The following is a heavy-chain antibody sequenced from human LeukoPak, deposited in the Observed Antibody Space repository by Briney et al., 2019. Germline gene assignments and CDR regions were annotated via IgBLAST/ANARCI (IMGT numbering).Heavy chain of an antibody. CDR3: AKDSDTAMVTDFDY. V-gene: IGHV3-23*01. CDR2: ISGSGGGT. CDR1: GFTFRSYA. Sequence: GGSLRLSCAASGFTFRSYALSWVRQAPGKGLEWVSAISGSGGGTFYADSVKGRFTISRDNSNNTLYLQMNSLRVEDTAVYYCAKDSDTAMVTDFDYWGQGTLVTVSS. D-gene: IGHD5-18*01. J-gene: IGHJ4*02.